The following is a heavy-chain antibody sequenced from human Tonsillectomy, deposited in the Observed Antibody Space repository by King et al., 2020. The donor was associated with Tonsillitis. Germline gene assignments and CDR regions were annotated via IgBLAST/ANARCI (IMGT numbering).Heavy chain of an antibody. Sequence: VQLVESGAEVKKPGSSVKVSCKASGGTFSSHAISWVRQAPGQGLEWMGGLIPIFGTANYAQNFQGRVTITADESTSTAYMELSSLRSEDTAVYFCARGRYSYGIFDYWGQGTLVTVSS. J-gene: IGHJ4*02. V-gene: IGHV1-69*01. D-gene: IGHD5-18*01. CDR2: LIPIFGTA. CDR1: GGTFSSHA. CDR3: ARGRYSYGIFDY.